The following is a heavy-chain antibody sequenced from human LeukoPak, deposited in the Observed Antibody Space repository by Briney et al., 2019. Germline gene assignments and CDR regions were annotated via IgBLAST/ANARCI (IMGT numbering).Heavy chain of an antibody. CDR2: VGPYHGNT. V-gene: IGHV1-18*01. CDR3: AKNFRTLASRRTSPFDS. J-gene: IGHJ4*02. D-gene: IGHD6-6*01. CDR1: GYTFTSHA. Sequence: ASVKVSCKASGYTFTSHAINWVRQAPGQGLEWMGWVGPYHGNTTYAQKFQGRLAMTTDKSTTTAYMELRSLTSDDTALYYCAKNFRTLASRRTSPFDSWGQGTLVIVSS.